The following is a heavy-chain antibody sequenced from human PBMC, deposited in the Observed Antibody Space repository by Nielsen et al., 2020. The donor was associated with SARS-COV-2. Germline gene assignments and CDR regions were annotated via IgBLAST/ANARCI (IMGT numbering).Heavy chain of an antibody. V-gene: IGHV1-46*01. J-gene: IGHJ6*02. D-gene: IGHD4-17*01. Sequence: WVRQAPGQGLEWMGIINPSGGSTSYAQKFQGSVTMTRDTSISTAYMELSRLRSDDTAVYYCARGDYDYGDPRSYYYYYYGMDVWGQGTTVTVSS. CDR3: ARGDYDYGDPRSYYYYYYGMDV. CDR2: INPSGGST.